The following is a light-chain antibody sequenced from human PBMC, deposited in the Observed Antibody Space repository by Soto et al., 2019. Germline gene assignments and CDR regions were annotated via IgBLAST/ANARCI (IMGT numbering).Light chain of an antibody. CDR1: QSIGTS. CDR3: QQYNDSTGA. V-gene: IGKV1-5*01. Sequence: SASTLSAYESDRVTITCGASQSIGTSLSWYQQKPGKAPTLQIFDASALEIGVPSRFSGSGSGTDFTLTISSLQPEDVASDYCQQYNDSTGAFGQVT. CDR2: DAS. J-gene: IGKJ1*01.